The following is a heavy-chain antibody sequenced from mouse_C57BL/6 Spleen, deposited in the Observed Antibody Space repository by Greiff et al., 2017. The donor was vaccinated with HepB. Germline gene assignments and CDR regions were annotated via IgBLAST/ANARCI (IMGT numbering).Heavy chain of an antibody. CDR1: GYTFTSYW. Sequence: QVQLQQPGTELVKPGASVKLSCKASGYTFTSYWMHWVKQRPGQGLEWIGNINPSNGGINYNEKFKSKATLTVDKSSSTAYIQLSSLTSEDSAVYYCAREIYDGYYGYYAMDYWGQGTSVTVSS. D-gene: IGHD2-3*01. V-gene: IGHV1-53*01. CDR3: AREIYDGYYGYYAMDY. J-gene: IGHJ4*01. CDR2: INPSNGGI.